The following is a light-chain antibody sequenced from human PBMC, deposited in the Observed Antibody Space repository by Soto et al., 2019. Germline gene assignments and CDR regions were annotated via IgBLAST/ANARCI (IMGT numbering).Light chain of an antibody. CDR3: SSYTSSSTLPYV. V-gene: IGLV2-14*03. Sequence: QSALTQPASVSGSPGQSITISCXGXSXXVGGYNYVSWYQHHPGKAPRLMIYDVSNRPSGVSNRFSGSKSGNTASLTISGLQAEDEADYYCSSYTSSSTLPYVFGTGTKLTVL. J-gene: IGLJ1*01. CDR1: SXXVGGYNY. CDR2: DVS.